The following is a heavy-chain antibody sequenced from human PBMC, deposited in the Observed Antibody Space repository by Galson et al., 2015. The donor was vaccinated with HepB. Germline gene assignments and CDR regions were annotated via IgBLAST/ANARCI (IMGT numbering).Heavy chain of an antibody. CDR3: ARDLGSHSGYDFPRANDY. Sequence: SLRLSCAASGFTFSSYWMSWVRQAPGKGLEWVANIKQDGSEKYYVDSVKGRFTISRDNAKNSLYLQMNSLRAEDTAVYYCARDLGSHSGYDFPRANDYWGQGTLVTVSS. V-gene: IGHV3-7*03. CDR1: GFTFSSYW. CDR2: IKQDGSEK. D-gene: IGHD5-12*01. J-gene: IGHJ4*02.